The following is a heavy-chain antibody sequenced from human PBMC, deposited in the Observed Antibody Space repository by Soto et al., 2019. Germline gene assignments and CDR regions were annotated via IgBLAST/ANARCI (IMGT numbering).Heavy chain of an antibody. J-gene: IGHJ4*02. Sequence: SVKVSCKASGYTFTSYGIIWVRQAPGQGLEWMGWISAYNGNTNYAQKLQGRVTMTTDTSTSTAYMELRSLRSDDTAVYYCARGRDYYDSSGYNYWGQGTLVTVSS. CDR3: ARGRDYYDSSGYNY. CDR2: ISAYNGNT. CDR1: GYTFTSYG. D-gene: IGHD3-22*01. V-gene: IGHV1-18*01.